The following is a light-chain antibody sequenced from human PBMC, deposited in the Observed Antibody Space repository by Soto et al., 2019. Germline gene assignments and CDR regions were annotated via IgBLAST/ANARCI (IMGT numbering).Light chain of an antibody. CDR1: SSDVGAYNY. J-gene: IGLJ1*01. Sequence: QAVVTQPASVSGSPGQSITISCTGTSSDVGAYNYDSWYQQYPGEAPKVIIYDVSHRPAGVSNRFSGSKSGNTASLTISGLQTQDEADYYCSSYTSATTYVFGNGTKLTVL. CDR2: DVS. V-gene: IGLV2-14*01. CDR3: SSYTSATTYV.